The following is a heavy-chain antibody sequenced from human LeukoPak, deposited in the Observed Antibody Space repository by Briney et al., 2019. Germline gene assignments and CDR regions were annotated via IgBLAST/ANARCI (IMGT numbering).Heavy chain of an antibody. Sequence: GGSLRLSCAASGFTFSSYSMNWVRQAPGKGLEWVSSISSSSSYIYYADSVKGRFTISRDNAKNSLYLQMNSLRAEDTAVYYCAKDPHTYYDFWSGYYPDWGQGTLVAVSS. CDR1: GFTFSSYS. CDR2: ISSSSSYI. V-gene: IGHV3-21*01. CDR3: AKDPHTYYDFWSGYYPD. D-gene: IGHD3-3*01. J-gene: IGHJ4*02.